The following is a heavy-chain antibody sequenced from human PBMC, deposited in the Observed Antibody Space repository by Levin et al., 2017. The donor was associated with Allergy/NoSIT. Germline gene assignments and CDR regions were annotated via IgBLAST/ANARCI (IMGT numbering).Heavy chain of an antibody. D-gene: IGHD3-22*01. J-gene: IGHJ4*02. CDR1: GFTFTSYY. CDR2: INPSGGDT. V-gene: IGHV1-46*01. CDR3: ARDSSYDDSSGYSY. Sequence: PGESLKISCKASGFTFTSYYIHWVRQAPGQGLEWMGVINPSGGDTTSAQIFQGRVTMTRDTSTSTVYMELSSLRSEDTAMYYCARDSSYDDSSGYSYWGQGTLVTVSS.